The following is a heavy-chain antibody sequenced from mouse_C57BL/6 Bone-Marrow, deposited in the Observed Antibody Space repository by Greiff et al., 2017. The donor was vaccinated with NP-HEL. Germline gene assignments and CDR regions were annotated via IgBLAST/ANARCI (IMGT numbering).Heavy chain of an antibody. CDR1: GYTFTSYW. J-gene: IGHJ1*03. D-gene: IGHD2-12*01. CDR2: IDPSDSYT. Sequence: QVQLQQPGAELVRPGTSVKLSCKASGYTFTSYWMHWVKQRPGQGLEWIGVIDPSDSYTNYNQKFKGKATLTVDTSSSTAYMQLSSLTSEDSAVYYCARGYSHHYWYFDVWGTGTTVTVSS. CDR3: ARGYSHHYWYFDV. V-gene: IGHV1-59*01.